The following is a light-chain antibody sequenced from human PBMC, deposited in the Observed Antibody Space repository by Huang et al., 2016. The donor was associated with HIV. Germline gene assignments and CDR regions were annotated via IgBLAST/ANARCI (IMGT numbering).Light chain of an antibody. CDR2: DAS. J-gene: IGKJ5*01. Sequence: EIVLTQSPATLSLSPGERATLSCRASQSVSSHLAWYQQKPGQAPRLLIYDASNRATGIPARFSGSESGTDFTLTISGLEPEDFAVYYCQQSSSWPPVTFGQGTRLEIK. CDR1: QSVSSH. CDR3: QQSSSWPPVT. V-gene: IGKV3-11*01.